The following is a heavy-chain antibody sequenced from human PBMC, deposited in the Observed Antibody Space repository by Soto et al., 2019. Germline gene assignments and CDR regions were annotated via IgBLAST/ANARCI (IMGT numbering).Heavy chain of an antibody. D-gene: IGHD2-2*02. CDR3: ATGYCSSTSCYTGWFDP. J-gene: IGHJ5*02. Sequence: ASVKVSCKVSGYTLTELSMHWVRQAPGKGLEWMGGFDPEDGETIYAQKFQGRVTMTEDTSTDTAYMELSSLRSEDTAVYYCATGYCSSTSCYTGWFDPWGQGTLVSVSS. CDR2: FDPEDGET. CDR1: GYTLTELS. V-gene: IGHV1-24*01.